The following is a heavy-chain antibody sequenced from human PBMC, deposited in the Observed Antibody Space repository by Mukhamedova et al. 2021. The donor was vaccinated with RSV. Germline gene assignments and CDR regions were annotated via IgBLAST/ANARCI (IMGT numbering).Heavy chain of an antibody. Sequence: EWIGEINHSGSTNYNPSLKSRVTISVDTSKNQFSLKLSSVTAADTAVYYCARCGYDFWSGYYGWGQGTLVTVSS. CDR3: ARCGYDFWSGYYG. V-gene: IGHV4-34*01. J-gene: IGHJ4*02. CDR2: INHSGST. D-gene: IGHD3-3*01.